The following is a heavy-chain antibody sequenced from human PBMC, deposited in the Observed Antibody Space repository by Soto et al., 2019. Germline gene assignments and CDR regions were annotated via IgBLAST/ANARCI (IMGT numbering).Heavy chain of an antibody. J-gene: IGHJ6*02. V-gene: IGHV6-1*01. CDR1: GDSVSSNSAA. CDR2: TYYRSKWYN. D-gene: IGHD6-19*01. CDR3: ARGKGSSGWYGPYGLDV. Sequence: QVQLQQSGPGLVKPSQTLSLTCAISGDSVSSNSAAWNWIRQSPSRGLEWLGRTYYRSKWYNDYAVSLKSRITINPDPSKNQFSLQLNSVTPEDTAVYYCARGKGSSGWYGPYGLDVWGQGTTVTVSS.